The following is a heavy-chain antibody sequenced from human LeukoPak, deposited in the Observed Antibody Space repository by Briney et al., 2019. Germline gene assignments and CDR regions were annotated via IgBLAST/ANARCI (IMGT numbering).Heavy chain of an antibody. CDR3: ARQEYGSGSYYTNY. D-gene: IGHD3-10*01. CDR2: IYYSGST. V-gene: IGHV4-39*01. Sequence: SETLSLTCTVSGGSISSSSYYWGWIRQPPGKGLEWIGSIYYSGSTYYNPSLKSRVTISVDTSKNQFSLKLSSVTAADTAVYYCARQEYGSGSYYTNYWGQGILVTVSS. CDR1: GGSISSSSYY. J-gene: IGHJ4*02.